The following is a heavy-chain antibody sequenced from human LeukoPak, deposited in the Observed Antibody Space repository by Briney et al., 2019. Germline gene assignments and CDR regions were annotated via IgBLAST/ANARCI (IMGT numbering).Heavy chain of an antibody. CDR3: AKGAPAQMEDYYYYMDV. CDR1: GFTFDDYA. Sequence: PGRSLRLSCAASGFTFDDYAMRWVRQAPGKGLEWVLGISWNSGSIGYADSVKGRFTISRDNAKNSLYLQMNSLRAEDMALYYCAKGAPAQMEDYYYYMDVWGKGTTVTVSS. CDR2: ISWNSGSI. V-gene: IGHV3-9*03. D-gene: IGHD2-2*01. J-gene: IGHJ6*03.